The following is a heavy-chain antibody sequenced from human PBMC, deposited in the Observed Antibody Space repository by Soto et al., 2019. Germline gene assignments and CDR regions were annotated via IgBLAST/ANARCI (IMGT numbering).Heavy chain of an antibody. V-gene: IGHV4-59*13. CDR2: IYYNGRT. Sequence: PSETLSLTCIVSGGSISCYYWSWIRQTPGTGLEWIGYIYYNGRTNFNPSLKSRATISLDTSKNQFSLQLTSVTAADTAVYYCARVMGKNWFDVWGQGTLVTVSS. CDR1: GGSISCYY. J-gene: IGHJ5*02. D-gene: IGHD7-27*01. CDR3: ARVMGKNWFDV.